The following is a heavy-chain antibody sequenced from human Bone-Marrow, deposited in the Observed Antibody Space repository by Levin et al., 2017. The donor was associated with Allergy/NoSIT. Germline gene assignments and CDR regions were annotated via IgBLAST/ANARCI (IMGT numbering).Heavy chain of an antibody. CDR2: ISAFNHNT. CDR3: AREAAAGSGGDY. Sequence: ASVKVSCKASGYTFSNYGISWMRQAPGQGLEWMGWISAFNHNTDYAQKFQGRVTMTTDTSTSTAYMELRSLISDDTALYYCAREAAAGSGGDYWGQGTLVTVSS. V-gene: IGHV1-18*01. CDR1: GYTFSNYG. J-gene: IGHJ4*02. D-gene: IGHD6-13*01.